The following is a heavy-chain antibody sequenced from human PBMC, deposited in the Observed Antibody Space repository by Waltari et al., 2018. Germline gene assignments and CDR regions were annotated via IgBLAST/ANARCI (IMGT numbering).Heavy chain of an antibody. D-gene: IGHD1-26*01. J-gene: IGHJ4*02. CDR3: GRVDSGSYTSLDY. CDR1: GSTFSDYY. Sequence: QVQLVQSGAEVKKPGASVQVSCKASGSTFSDYYMHWVRQAPGQGLEWMGWINPNTGGTNYAQRFQGRVAMTRDTSITTAYMELTGLKYDDAAVYYCGRVDSGSYTSLDYWGQGTLVTVSS. CDR2: INPNTGGT. V-gene: IGHV1-2*02.